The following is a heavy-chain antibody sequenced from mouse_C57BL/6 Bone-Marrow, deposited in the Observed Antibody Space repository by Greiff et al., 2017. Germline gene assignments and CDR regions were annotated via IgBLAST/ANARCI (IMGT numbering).Heavy chain of an antibody. CDR3: ARSGPLGRSFDY. V-gene: IGHV1-55*01. CDR2: IYRTSGRT. D-gene: IGHD4-1*01. CDR1: GYTFTSYW. Sequence: QVQLQQPGAELVKPGASVKMSCKASGYTFTSYWITWVKQRPGQGLEWIGDIYRTSGRTNYNEKFKSKAILTVDTSSNTAYMQLSSLTSEDSAVFYCARSGPLGRSFDYWGQGTTLTVSS. J-gene: IGHJ2*01.